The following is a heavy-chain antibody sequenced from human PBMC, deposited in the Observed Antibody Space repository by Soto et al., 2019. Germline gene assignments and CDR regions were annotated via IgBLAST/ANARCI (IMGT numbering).Heavy chain of an antibody. CDR3: VRDGHCITTSCYGNWFDP. J-gene: IGHJ5*02. Sequence: GGSLRLSCEASGFTFSKFDMHWVRQPTGKGLEWVSTIGISGDTYYAVSVKGRFTISRDNAKNSLSLQMNSLRAGDTAVYYCVRDGHCITTSCYGNWFDPWGQGTLVTVSS. CDR2: IGISGDT. V-gene: IGHV3-13*04. D-gene: IGHD2-2*01. CDR1: GFTFSKFD.